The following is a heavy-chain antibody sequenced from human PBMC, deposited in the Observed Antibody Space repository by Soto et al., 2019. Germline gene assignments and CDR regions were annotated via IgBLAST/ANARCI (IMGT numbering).Heavy chain of an antibody. CDR2: INHSGST. J-gene: IGHJ4*02. CDR3: ARLPLRYCSSTSCREPVDY. Sequence: SETLSLTCAVYGGSFSGYYWSWIRQPPGKGLEWIGEINHSGSTNYNPSLKSRVTISVDTSKNQFSLKLSSVTAADTAVYYCARLPLRYCSSTSCREPVDYWGQGTLVTVSS. V-gene: IGHV4-34*01. CDR1: GGSFSGYY. D-gene: IGHD2-2*01.